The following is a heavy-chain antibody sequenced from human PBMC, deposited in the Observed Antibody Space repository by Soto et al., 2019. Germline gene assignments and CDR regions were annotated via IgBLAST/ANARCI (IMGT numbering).Heavy chain of an antibody. V-gene: IGHV4-59*01. CDR3: ARAYHRERYYYMDV. Sequence: KPWENLSLTSTVSGDSINSYNGSWFRQSPGKGLEWIGYIYYSGSTNYNPSLKSRVTISVDTSKNQFSLKLSSVTAADTAVYYCARAYHRERYYYMDVWGKGTTVTVSS. CDR2: IYYSGST. J-gene: IGHJ6*03. CDR1: GDSINSYN.